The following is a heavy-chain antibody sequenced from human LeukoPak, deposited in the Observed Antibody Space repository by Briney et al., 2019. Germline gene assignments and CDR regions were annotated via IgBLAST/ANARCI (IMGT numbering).Heavy chain of an antibody. D-gene: IGHD2-2*01. J-gene: IGHJ3*02. CDR3: ARSGCSSTSCAIYTGAFDI. CDR2: ISSSSSYI. CDR1: GFTFSSYW. Sequence: PGGSLRLSCAASGFTFSSYWMHWVRQAPGKGLEWVSSISSSSSYIYYADSVKGRFTISRDNAKNSLYLQMNSLRAEDTAVYYCARSGCSSTSCAIYTGAFDIWGQGTMVTVSS. V-gene: IGHV3-21*01.